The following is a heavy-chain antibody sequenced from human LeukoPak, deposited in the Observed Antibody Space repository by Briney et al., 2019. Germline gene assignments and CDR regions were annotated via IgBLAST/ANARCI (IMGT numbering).Heavy chain of an antibody. D-gene: IGHD2/OR15-2a*01. V-gene: IGHV4-59*01. J-gene: IGHJ4*02. Sequence: SETLSLTCSVSVASLSSYYWDWLRQSPGKGLEWIGYISDTGKTDSNPSLTSRVTISLDMSKKQFSLRLRSVTAADSAIYYCATGYYEPFATWGPGVLVTVSS. CDR2: ISDTGKT. CDR3: ATGYYEPFAT. CDR1: VASLSSYY.